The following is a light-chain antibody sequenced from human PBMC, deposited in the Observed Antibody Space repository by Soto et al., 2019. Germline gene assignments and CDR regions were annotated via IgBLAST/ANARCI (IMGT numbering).Light chain of an antibody. J-gene: IGKJ4*01. CDR1: QSVNSN. CDR3: QEYGISPRLT. V-gene: IGKV3-20*01. CDR2: GAS. Sequence: EIMMTQSPVTLSVSPGERATLSCRASQSVNSNLAWYQQKPGQAPRLLIYGASKRATGIPDRFSGSGSGTDFSLTISRLAPEDYAVYYCQEYGISPRLTFGGGTKGGYQ.